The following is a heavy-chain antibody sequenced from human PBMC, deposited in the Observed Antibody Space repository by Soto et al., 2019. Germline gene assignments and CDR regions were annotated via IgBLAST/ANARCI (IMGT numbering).Heavy chain of an antibody. CDR2: ISYEGSNT. J-gene: IGHJ4*02. CDR3: AKEGGLSGSYYISSSYYFDY. D-gene: IGHD1-26*01. Sequence: QVQLVESGGGVVQPGRSLRLSCAASGFTFSSYGMHWVRQAPGKGLEGVAIISYEGSNTYYADSVKGRFTISRDNSKNTLYLQMNSLRAEDTSVYYCAKEGGLSGSYYISSSYYFDYWGQGTLVTVSS. CDR1: GFTFSSYG. V-gene: IGHV3-30*18.